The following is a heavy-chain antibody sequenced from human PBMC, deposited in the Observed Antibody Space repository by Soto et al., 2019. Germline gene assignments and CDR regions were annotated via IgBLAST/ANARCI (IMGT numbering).Heavy chain of an antibody. D-gene: IGHD3-16*01. J-gene: IGHJ4*02. CDR2: FHYSGST. V-gene: IGHV4-39*01. Sequence: PSETPSLTCTVSGGSISSRDSYWGWIRQPPGKGLEWIGSFHYSGSTYYNPSLKSRVTISVDTSKNQLSLGVTSVTAADTAVYYCARGFGRSHFDYWGQGTLVTVSS. CDR1: GGSISSRDSY. CDR3: ARGFGRSHFDY.